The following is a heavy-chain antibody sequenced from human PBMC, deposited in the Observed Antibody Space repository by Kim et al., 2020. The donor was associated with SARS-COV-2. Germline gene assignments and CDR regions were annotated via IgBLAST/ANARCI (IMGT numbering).Heavy chain of an antibody. CDR2: ISYDGSNK. CDR1: GFTFSSYA. D-gene: IGHD5-12*01. Sequence: RGSLRLSCAASGFTFSSYAMHWVRQAPGKGLEWVAVISYDGSNKYYADSVKGRFTISRDNSKNTLYLQMNSLRAEDTAVYYCARGAGGYIVDYWGQGTLVTVSS. V-gene: IGHV3-30*04. CDR3: ARGAGGYIVDY. J-gene: IGHJ4*02.